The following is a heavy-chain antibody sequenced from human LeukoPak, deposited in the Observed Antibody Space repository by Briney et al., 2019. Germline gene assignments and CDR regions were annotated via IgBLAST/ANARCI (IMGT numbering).Heavy chain of an antibody. J-gene: IGHJ4*02. CDR2: ISSSSSTI. V-gene: IGHV3-48*01. Sequence: PGGSLRLSCAASGFTVRSSYVSWVRQAPGEGLEWVSYISSSSSTIYYADSVKGRFTISRDNAKNSLYLQMNSLRAEDTAVYYCARESYPIDYWGQGTLVTVSS. D-gene: IGHD5-18*01. CDR1: GFTVRSSY. CDR3: ARESYPIDY.